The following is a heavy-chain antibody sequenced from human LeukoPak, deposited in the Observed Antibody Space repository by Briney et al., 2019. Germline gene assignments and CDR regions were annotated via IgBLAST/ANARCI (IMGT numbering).Heavy chain of an antibody. Sequence: SETLSLTCAVSGGSFSGYLWSWLRQPPGKGLEWVGEINYNGEITNYNPSLKSRVTISVDTSRNQFSLKLSSVTAADTAVYYCARAPIADDYGDYGPFDYWGQGTLVTVSS. V-gene: IGHV4-34*01. CDR2: INYNGEIT. J-gene: IGHJ4*02. CDR1: GGSFSGYL. D-gene: IGHD4-17*01. CDR3: ARAPIADDYGDYGPFDY.